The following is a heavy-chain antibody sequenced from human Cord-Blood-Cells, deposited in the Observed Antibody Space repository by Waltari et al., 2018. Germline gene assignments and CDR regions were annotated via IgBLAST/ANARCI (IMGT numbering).Heavy chain of an antibody. CDR2: INHSGST. J-gene: IGHJ4*02. Sequence: VQPQQWGAGLLKPSETLFLTCAVYGGSFSGYYWSWIRQPPGKGLEWIGEINHSGSTNYNPSLKSRVTISVDTSKNQFSLKLSSVTAADTAVYYCARGRTYIAAALALFDYWGQGTLVTVSS. CDR3: ARGRTYIAAALALFDY. CDR1: GGSFSGYY. D-gene: IGHD6-13*01. V-gene: IGHV4-34*01.